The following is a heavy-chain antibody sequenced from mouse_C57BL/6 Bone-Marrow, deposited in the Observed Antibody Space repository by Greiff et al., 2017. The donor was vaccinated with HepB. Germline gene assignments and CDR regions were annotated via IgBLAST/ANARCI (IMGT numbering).Heavy chain of an antibody. CDR1: GYTFTDYN. CDR3: ARRGYYGFFFDV. Sequence: VQLQQSGPELVKPGASVKIPCKASGYTFTDYNMDWVKQSHGKSLEWIGDINPNNGGTIYNQKFKGKATLTVDKSSSTAYMELRSLTSEDTAVYYCARRGYYGFFFDVWGTGTTVTVSS. J-gene: IGHJ1*03. V-gene: IGHV1-18*01. D-gene: IGHD1-1*01. CDR2: INPNNGGT.